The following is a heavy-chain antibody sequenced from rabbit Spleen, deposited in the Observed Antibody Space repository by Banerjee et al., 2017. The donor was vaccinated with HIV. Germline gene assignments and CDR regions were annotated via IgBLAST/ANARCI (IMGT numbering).Heavy chain of an antibody. CDR1: GFSFNSGYD. D-gene: IGHD8-1*01. CDR2: AYAGSSGNT. V-gene: IGHV1S40*01. Sequence: QSLEESGGGLVKPGGTLTLTCKASGFSFNSGYDMCWVRQAPGKGLEWVACAYAGSSGNTYSATWAKGRFTISKTSSTTVTLQMTSLTAADTATYFCARDAGTSFSTYGMDLWGQGTLVTVS. J-gene: IGHJ6*01. CDR3: ARDAGTSFSTYGMDL.